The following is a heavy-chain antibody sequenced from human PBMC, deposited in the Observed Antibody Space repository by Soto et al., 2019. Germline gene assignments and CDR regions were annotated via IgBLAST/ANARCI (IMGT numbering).Heavy chain of an antibody. CDR3: ARVASLYSSGWYRGIFFDY. D-gene: IGHD6-19*01. CDR1: GYTFTSYG. Sequence: ASVKVSCKASGYTFTSYGISWVRQAPGQGLEWMGWISAYNGNTNYAQKLQGRVTMTTDTSTSTAYMELRSLRSDDTAVYYFARVASLYSSGWYRGIFFDYWGQGTLVTVSS. J-gene: IGHJ4*02. CDR2: ISAYNGNT. V-gene: IGHV1-18*01.